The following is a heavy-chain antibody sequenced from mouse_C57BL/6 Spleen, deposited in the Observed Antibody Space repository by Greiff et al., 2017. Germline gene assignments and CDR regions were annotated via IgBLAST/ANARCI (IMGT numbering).Heavy chain of an antibody. CDR3: AVYDYGTY. D-gene: IGHD2-4*01. Sequence: QVQLQQPGAELVKPGASVKLSCKASGYTFPSYWMPWVKQRPGQGLAWIGMLHPTSGSTNYNEQFQSKATLSVDKSSSTPYMPLSSLTSEYSAVYYCAVYDYGTYWGQGTLVTVSA. J-gene: IGHJ3*01. CDR2: LHPTSGST. CDR1: GYTFPSYW. V-gene: IGHV1-64*01.